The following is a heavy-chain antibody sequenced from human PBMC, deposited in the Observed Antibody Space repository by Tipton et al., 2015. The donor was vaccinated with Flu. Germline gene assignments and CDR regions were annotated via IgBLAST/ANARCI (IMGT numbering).Heavy chain of an antibody. CDR3: ARGGAGSRGFDY. Sequence: TLSLTCAVSGGSISSGGYSWSWIRQPPGKGLEWIGYIYHSGSTYYNPSLKSRVTISVDRSKNQFSLKLSSVTAADTAVYYCARGGAGSRGFDYLGQGTLVTVSA. D-gene: IGHD3-10*01. J-gene: IGHJ4*02. CDR1: GGSISSGGYS. CDR2: IYHSGST. V-gene: IGHV4-30-2*01.